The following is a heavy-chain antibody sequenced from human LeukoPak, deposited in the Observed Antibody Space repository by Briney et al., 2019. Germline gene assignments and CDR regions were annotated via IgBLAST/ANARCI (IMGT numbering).Heavy chain of an antibody. J-gene: IGHJ4*02. V-gene: IGHV3-30-3*01. CDR3: ARDNWGYDSSGYQYFHLRFDY. Sequence: PGTSLRLSCAASGFTFDSYAMHWVRQAPGKGLEWVAVISYDGSNKYYADSVKGRFTISRDNSKNTLYLQMNSLRAEDTAVYYCARDNWGYDSSGYQYFHLRFDYWGQGTLVTVSS. CDR1: GFTFDSYA. D-gene: IGHD3-22*01. CDR2: ISYDGSNK.